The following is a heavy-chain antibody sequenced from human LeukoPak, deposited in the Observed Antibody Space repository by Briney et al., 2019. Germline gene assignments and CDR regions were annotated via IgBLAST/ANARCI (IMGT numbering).Heavy chain of an antibody. CDR2: INPNSGGT. CDR3: ARDGPAVMVDFDY. CDR1: GYTFTGYY. V-gene: IGHV1-2*02. J-gene: IGHJ4*02. Sequence: ASVKVSCKASGYTFTGYYMHWVRQAPGQGLEWMGWINPNSGGTNSAQKFQGRVTMTRDTSISTAYMELSRLTSDDTAVYYCARDGPAVMVDFDYWGQGTLVTVSS. D-gene: IGHD2-2*01.